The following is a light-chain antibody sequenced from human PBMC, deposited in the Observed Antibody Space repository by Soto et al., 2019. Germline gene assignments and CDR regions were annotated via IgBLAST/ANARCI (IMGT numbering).Light chain of an antibody. CDR3: QQYNNWPWT. CDR2: GAS. V-gene: IGKV3-15*01. J-gene: IGKJ1*01. CDR1: QSVSSN. Sequence: EIVMTQSPATLSVSPGERATLSCRARQSVSSNLAWYQQKPGQAPRLLICGASTRATGIPARFSGSGSGTEFTLTIRRLQSEDFAVYYCQQYNNWPWTFGQGPKVDIK.